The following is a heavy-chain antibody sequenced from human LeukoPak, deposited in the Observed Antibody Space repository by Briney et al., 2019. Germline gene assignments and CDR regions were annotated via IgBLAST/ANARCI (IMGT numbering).Heavy chain of an antibody. CDR3: ARHCSGGSCPYDY. D-gene: IGHD2-15*01. Sequence: SVKVSCKASGGTFSSYAISWVRQAPGQGLEWMGRIIPILGIAIYAQKFQGRVTITADKSTSTAYMELSSLRSEDTAVYYCARHCSGGSCPYDYWGQGTLVTVSS. CDR1: GGTFSSYA. CDR2: IIPILGIA. J-gene: IGHJ4*02. V-gene: IGHV1-69*04.